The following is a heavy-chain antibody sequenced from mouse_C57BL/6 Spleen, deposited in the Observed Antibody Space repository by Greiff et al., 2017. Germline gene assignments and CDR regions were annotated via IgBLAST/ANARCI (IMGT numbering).Heavy chain of an antibody. D-gene: IGHD2-4*01. V-gene: IGHV3-6*01. CDR2: ISYDGSN. CDR3: ARGLRAFAY. Sequence: EVKLMESGPGLVKPSQSLSLTCSVTGYSITSGYYWNWIRQFPGNKLEWMGYISYDGSNNYNPSLKNRISITRDTSKNQFFLKLNSVTTEDTATYYCARGLRAFAYWGQGTLVTVSA. J-gene: IGHJ3*01. CDR1: GYSITSGYY.